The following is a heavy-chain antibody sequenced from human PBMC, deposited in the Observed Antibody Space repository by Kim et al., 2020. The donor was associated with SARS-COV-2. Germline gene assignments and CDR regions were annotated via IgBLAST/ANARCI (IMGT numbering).Heavy chain of an antibody. Sequence: QGRVTMSRDTSTSTVYMELSSLRSEDTAVYYCARGTYDGSGSYLTWFDPWGQGTLVTVSS. J-gene: IGHJ5*02. V-gene: IGHV1-46*01. CDR3: ARGTYDGSGSYLTWFDP. D-gene: IGHD3-10*01.